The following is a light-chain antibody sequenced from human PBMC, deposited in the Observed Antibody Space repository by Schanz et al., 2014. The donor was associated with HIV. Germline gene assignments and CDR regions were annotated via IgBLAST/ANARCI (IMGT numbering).Light chain of an antibody. CDR2: EVS. V-gene: IGLV2-14*02. J-gene: IGLJ2*01. CDR1: RSDVGSYNL. CDR3: SSYTSSSSVV. Sequence: QSALTQPASVSGSPGQSITISCTGTRSDVGSYNLVSWYQQHPGKAPKLMIYEVSRRPTGVSNRFSGSKSGNTASLTISGLQPEDEADYYCSSYTSSSSVVFGGGTKLTVL.